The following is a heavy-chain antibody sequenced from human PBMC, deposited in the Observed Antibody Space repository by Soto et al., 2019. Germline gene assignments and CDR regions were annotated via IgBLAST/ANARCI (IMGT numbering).Heavy chain of an antibody. CDR1: GYSFLRYG. CDR3: ARDTAFPADLRDYYYYYGMDV. D-gene: IGHD2-2*01. J-gene: IGHJ6*02. Sequence: QVQMVQSGAEVKKPGASVKVSCKASGYSFLRYGISWVRQAPGQGLEWVGWISSYNGDTNYAEKLQGRVTMTTDSSTSTAYMELTILRSDDTAVYYCARDTAFPADLRDYYYYYGMDVWGQGTTVTVSS. V-gene: IGHV1-18*04. CDR2: ISSYNGDT.